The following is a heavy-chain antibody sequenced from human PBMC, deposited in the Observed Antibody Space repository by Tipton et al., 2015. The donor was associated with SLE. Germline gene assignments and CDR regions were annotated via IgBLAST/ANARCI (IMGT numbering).Heavy chain of an antibody. CDR2: INRSGST. Sequence: TLSLTCAVYGGSFSGYYWSWIRQPPGKGLEWIGEINRSGSTNYNPSLKSRVTISVDTSKNQFSLKVSSVTAADTAVYYCARAPGQLWPWDYWGQGTLVTVSS. CDR1: GGSFSGYY. V-gene: IGHV4-34*01. D-gene: IGHD5-18*01. J-gene: IGHJ4*02. CDR3: ARAPGQLWPWDY.